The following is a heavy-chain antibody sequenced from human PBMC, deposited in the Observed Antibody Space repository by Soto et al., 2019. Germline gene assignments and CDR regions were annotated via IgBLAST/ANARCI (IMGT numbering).Heavy chain of an antibody. Sequence: AGGSLRLSCAASGFTFSNAWMSWVRQAPGKGLEWVGRIKSKTDGGTTDYAAPVKGRFTISRDDSKNTLYLQMNSLKTEDTAVYYCTTDPMATLGYFDYWGQGTLVTVSS. V-gene: IGHV3-15*01. J-gene: IGHJ4*02. CDR2: IKSKTDGGTT. CDR1: GFTFSNAW. D-gene: IGHD5-12*01. CDR3: TTDPMATLGYFDY.